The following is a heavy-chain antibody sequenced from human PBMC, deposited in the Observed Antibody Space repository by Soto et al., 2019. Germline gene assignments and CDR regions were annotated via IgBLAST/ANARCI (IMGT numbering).Heavy chain of an antibody. CDR2: ISAHNGNT. CDR3: ARGRYGDY. Sequence: QVHLVQSGAEVKKPGASVKVSCKGSGYAFTTYGITWVRQAPGQGLEWRGWISAHNGNTNYAQKLQRRVTVTRDTPTSTAYMELMSLRSDDTAVYYCARGRYGDYWGQGDLVTVSS. CDR1: GYAFTTYG. D-gene: IGHD1-1*01. V-gene: IGHV1-18*01. J-gene: IGHJ4*02.